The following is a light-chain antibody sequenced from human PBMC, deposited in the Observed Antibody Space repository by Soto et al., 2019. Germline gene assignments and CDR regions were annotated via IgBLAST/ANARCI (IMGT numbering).Light chain of an antibody. V-gene: IGKV3-20*01. CDR3: HQYGSSPIT. Sequence: EIVVTQSPGTLSLSPGERATLSCRASKSVSRSYLAGYQQKPGQAPRLLIYGASSSATGIPDRFSGSGSGRDFTLTISRLESEDFAVYYGHQYGSSPITFGRGTRLEIK. CDR1: KSVSRSY. J-gene: IGKJ5*01. CDR2: GAS.